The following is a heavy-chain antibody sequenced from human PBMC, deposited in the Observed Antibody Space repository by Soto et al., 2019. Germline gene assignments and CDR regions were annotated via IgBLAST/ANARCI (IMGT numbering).Heavy chain of an antibody. CDR1: GGSISSYY. J-gene: IGHJ5*02. CDR2: IYYSAST. Sequence: PSETLSLTCTVCGGSISSYYWSWIRQPPGKGLEWIGYIYYSASTNYSPSLKSRVTISVDTSKNQFSLKLSSVTAADTAVYYCARGRYCSGGSCYGPIPSGNWFDPWGQGTLVTVSS. V-gene: IGHV4-59*12. CDR3: ARGRYCSGGSCYGPIPSGNWFDP. D-gene: IGHD2-15*01.